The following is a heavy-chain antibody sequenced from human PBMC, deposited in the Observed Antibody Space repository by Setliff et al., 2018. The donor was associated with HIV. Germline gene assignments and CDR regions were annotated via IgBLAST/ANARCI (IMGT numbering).Heavy chain of an antibody. CDR1: GFPFSNAW. Sequence: GGSLRLSCAASGFPFSNAWMNWVRQAPGKGLEWVGRIKSKTDGGTIDYAAPVRGRFTISRDDSRNTLYLQMNSLRAEDTAVYYCAKPPRGPSVGSGGSCYYPPCGDWFDPWGQGTLVTVSS. CDR2: IKSKTDGGTI. D-gene: IGHD2-15*01. CDR3: AKPPRGPSVGSGGSCYYPPCGDWFDP. J-gene: IGHJ5*02. V-gene: IGHV3-15*07.